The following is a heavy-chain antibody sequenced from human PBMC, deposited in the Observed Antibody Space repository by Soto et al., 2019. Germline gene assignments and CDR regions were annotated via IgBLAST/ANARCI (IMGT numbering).Heavy chain of an antibody. CDR2: INPILDST. Sequence: QEQVVQSGPAMKEPGSSVKVSCRASGIMSSGYGFSWVRQAPGQGLEWVGRINPILDSTHYAQNLQVRVSITVDKSTDTAYLEVTSLRLGDTAIYFWATMKRARLDFWGQGSLVTVTS. CDR3: ATMKRARLDF. CDR1: GIMSSGYG. V-gene: IGHV1-69*09. D-gene: IGHD3-3*01. J-gene: IGHJ4*02.